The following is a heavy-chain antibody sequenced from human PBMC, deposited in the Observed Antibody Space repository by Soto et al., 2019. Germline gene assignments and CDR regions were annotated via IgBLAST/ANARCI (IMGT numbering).Heavy chain of an antibody. J-gene: IGHJ4*02. CDR1: GFTFSSYA. Sequence: EVQLLESGGGLVQPGGSLRLSCAASGFTFSSYAMSWVRQAPGKGLEWVSIITRDGRTYYADSVKGRFTISRDNSKNTVYLQMNSLRAEDTAVYYCAKDYSTVTTDPLSVVLFGYWGQGALVTVSS. D-gene: IGHD4-17*01. CDR3: AKDYSTVTTDPLSVVLFGY. V-gene: IGHV3-23*01. CDR2: IITRDGRT.